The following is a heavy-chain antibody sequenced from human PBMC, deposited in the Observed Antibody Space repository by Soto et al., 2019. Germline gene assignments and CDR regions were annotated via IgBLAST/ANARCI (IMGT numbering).Heavy chain of an antibody. J-gene: IGHJ6*02. V-gene: IGHV4-31*03. D-gene: IGHD6-6*01. CDR2: IYSNGDT. CDR1: SDSMNSGGYY. CDR3: ARRGGSSSGYYYYAMDV. Sequence: SETLSLTCSVSSDSMNSGGYYWSWIRQHPGKGLEWIGYIYSNGDTYYNPSLKSRVTISVDTSRNQFSLNLTSVTAADTAVYYCARRGGSSSGYYYYAMDVWGQGTTVTVSS.